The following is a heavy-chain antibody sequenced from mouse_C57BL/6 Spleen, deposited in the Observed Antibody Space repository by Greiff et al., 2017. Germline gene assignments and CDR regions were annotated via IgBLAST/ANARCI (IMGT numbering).Heavy chain of an antibody. J-gene: IGHJ2*01. Sequence: EVQLQQSGPVLVKPGASVKMSCKASGYTFTDYYMNWVKQSHGKSLEWIGVINPYNGGTSYNQKFKGKATLTVDKSSSTAYMELNSLTSEDSAVYYCARRGYYGSPLYYFDYWGQGTTLTVSS. CDR1: GYTFTDYY. D-gene: IGHD1-1*01. CDR3: ARRGYYGSPLYYFDY. V-gene: IGHV1-19*01. CDR2: INPYNGGT.